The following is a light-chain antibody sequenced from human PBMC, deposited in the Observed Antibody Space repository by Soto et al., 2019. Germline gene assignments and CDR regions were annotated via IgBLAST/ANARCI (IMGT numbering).Light chain of an antibody. CDR2: GNS. CDR3: QSYDSSLSGSDVV. CDR1: SSNIRAGYD. J-gene: IGLJ2*01. Sequence: QSVLTQPPSVSGAPGQRVTISCTGSSSNIRAGYDVHWYQQLPGTAPKLLIYGNSNRPSGVPDRFSGSKSGTSASLAITGLQAEDEADYYCQSYDSSLSGSDVVFGGGTTLTVL. V-gene: IGLV1-40*01.